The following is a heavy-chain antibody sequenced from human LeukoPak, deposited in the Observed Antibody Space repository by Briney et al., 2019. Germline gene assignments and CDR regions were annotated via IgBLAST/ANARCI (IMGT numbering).Heavy chain of an antibody. CDR1: GGSISSYY. CDR3: ARGNRYYYDSSGYYLFDY. CDR2: IYYSGGT. J-gene: IGHJ4*02. Sequence: SETLSLTCTVSGGSISSYYWSWIRQPPGKGLEWIGYIYYSGGTNYNPSLKSRVTISVDTSKNQFSLKLSSVTAADTAVYYCARGNRYYYDSSGYYLFDYWGQGTLVTVSS. D-gene: IGHD3-22*01. V-gene: IGHV4-59*01.